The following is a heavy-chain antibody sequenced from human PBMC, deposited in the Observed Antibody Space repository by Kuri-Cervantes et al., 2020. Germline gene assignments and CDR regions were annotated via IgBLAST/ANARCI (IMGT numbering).Heavy chain of an antibody. D-gene: IGHD3-16*01. Sequence: SQTLSLTCAISGDSVSRKSVAWNWIRQSPSRGLEWLGRTYYRSKWKNDYAVSVKSRITINPDTSRNQFSLQLNSVTPEDTAVYYCARDRYDYVWGSVTRANYMDVWGKGTTVTVSS. CDR1: GDSVSRKSVA. J-gene: IGHJ6*03. V-gene: IGHV6-1*01. CDR3: ARDRYDYVWGSVTRANYMDV. CDR2: TYYRSKWKN.